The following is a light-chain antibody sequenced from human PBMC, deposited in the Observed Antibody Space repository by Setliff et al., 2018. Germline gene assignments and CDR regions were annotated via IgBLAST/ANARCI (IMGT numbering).Light chain of an antibody. J-gene: IGLJ1*01. Sequence: QSALTQPPSASGSPGQSVTISCTRTSSDVGGINHVSWYQQHPGKAPRLMIFEVSKRPSGVPDRFSGSKSGNTASLTVSGLQAEDEADYYCMSYTTIRTHVFGTGTKVTVL. CDR2: EVS. CDR3: MSYTTIRTHV. CDR1: SSDVGGINH. V-gene: IGLV2-8*01.